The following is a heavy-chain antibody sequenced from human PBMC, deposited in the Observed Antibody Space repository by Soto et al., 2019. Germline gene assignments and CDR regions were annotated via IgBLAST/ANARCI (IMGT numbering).Heavy chain of an antibody. CDR1: GGSINSYY. Sequence: SETLSLTCTVSGGSINSYYWSWIRQPPGKGLEWIGYIYYSGSTNYNSSLKSRVTISVDTSKNQLSLNLSSVTAADTAVYYCARDRSTSWHNYYYYGMDVWGQGTTVTAP. CDR2: IYYSGST. V-gene: IGHV4-59*01. CDR3: ARDRSTSWHNYYYYGMDV. D-gene: IGHD6-13*01. J-gene: IGHJ6*02.